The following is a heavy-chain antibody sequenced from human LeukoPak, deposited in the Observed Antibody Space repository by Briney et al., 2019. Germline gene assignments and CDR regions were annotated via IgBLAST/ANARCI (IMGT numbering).Heavy chain of an antibody. CDR3: ARDLFRQLGXXXFDP. CDR1: GFTFSSYS. J-gene: IGHJ5*02. Sequence: GGSLRLSCAASGFTFSSYSMNWVRQAPGKGLEWVSSISSSSSYIYYAESVKGRFTISRDNAKNSLYLQMNSLRAEDTAVYYCARDLFRQLGXXXFDPWGQGTLVTVSS. V-gene: IGHV3-21*01. D-gene: IGHD3-16*01. CDR2: ISSSSSYI.